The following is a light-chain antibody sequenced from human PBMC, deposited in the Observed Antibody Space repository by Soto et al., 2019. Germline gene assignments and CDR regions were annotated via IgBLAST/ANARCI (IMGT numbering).Light chain of an antibody. J-gene: IGKJ1*01. Sequence: DIKLTQSPSFLSAYVGDRVTITCRASQPISSWLAWYHQKPGKAPKLLIYDASNLESGVPSRFSGSGSGTEFTLTIRSLQPEDFGIYDCQQYENYWTFAQGTKVDIK. CDR1: QPISSW. CDR2: DAS. V-gene: IGKV1-5*01. CDR3: QQYENYWT.